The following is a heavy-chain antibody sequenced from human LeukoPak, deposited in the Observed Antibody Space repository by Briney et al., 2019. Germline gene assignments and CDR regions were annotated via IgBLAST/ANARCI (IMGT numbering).Heavy chain of an antibody. CDR3: ARGTTSGWPDFFDY. CDR2: INGDGSDT. CDR1: GFTLSAYW. V-gene: IGHV3-74*01. J-gene: IGHJ4*02. D-gene: IGHD6-19*01. Sequence: GGSLRLSCAASGFTLSAYWMHWVRQAPGKGLTWVSRINGDGSDTPYADSVKGRFTNSRDNARSTLYLQMNSLRAEDTAVYYCARGTTSGWPDFFDYWGQGILVTVSS.